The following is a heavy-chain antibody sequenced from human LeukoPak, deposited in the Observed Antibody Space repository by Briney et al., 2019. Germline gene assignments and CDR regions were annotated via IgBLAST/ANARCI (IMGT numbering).Heavy chain of an antibody. CDR1: GFTISSNY. D-gene: IGHD1-1*01. V-gene: IGHV3-66*01. Sequence: GGSLRLSCAASGFTISSNYMSWVRQAPGKGLEWVSVIYGGVNTVYADSVQGRFTISRDNSKNTLYLQMSSLRAEDTAVYYCAKSPKTGFLFDYWGKGTLVTVSS. CDR3: AKSPKTGFLFDY. CDR2: IYGGVNT. J-gene: IGHJ4*02.